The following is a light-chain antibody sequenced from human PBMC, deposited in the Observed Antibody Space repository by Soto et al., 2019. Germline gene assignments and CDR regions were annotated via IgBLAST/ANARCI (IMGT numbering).Light chain of an antibody. CDR3: SSYTSSSTLYV. CDR1: SSDVGGYNY. CDR2: DVS. V-gene: IGLV2-14*01. J-gene: IGLJ1*01. Sequence: LTQPASVSGSPGPSITISCTGTSSDVGGYNYVSWYQQHPGKAPKLMIYDVSNRPSGVSNRFSGSKSGNTASLTISGLQAEDEADYYCSSYTSSSTLYVFGTGTKVTVL.